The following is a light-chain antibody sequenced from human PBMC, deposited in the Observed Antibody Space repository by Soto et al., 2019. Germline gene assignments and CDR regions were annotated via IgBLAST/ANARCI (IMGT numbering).Light chain of an antibody. CDR2: SNN. V-gene: IGLV1-44*01. Sequence: QSVLTQPPSASGTPGPRVSISCSGSNTNIGSNTLNWYQQRPGTAPKRLIYSNNQRPSGVPDRISGSKSGTSASLAISGLQSEYEADYYCAAWDDRLNAYLCVTGTK. CDR1: NTNIGSNT. J-gene: IGLJ1*01. CDR3: AAWDDRLNAYL.